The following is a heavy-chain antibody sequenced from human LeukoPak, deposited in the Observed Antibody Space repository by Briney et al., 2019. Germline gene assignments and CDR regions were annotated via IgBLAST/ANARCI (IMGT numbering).Heavy chain of an antibody. CDR3: ARRAGEYSHPYGY. J-gene: IGHJ4*02. D-gene: IGHD3-10*01. Sequence: GGSLRLSCKVSGFIVSSNSWSWVRQAPGKGLEWVSFISSGGNTNHSDSVKGRFTISRDNSKNTLYLQMNSLRAEDTAIYYCARRAGEYSHPYGYWGQGTLVTVSS. CDR1: GFIVSSNS. CDR2: ISSGGNT. V-gene: IGHV3-53*01.